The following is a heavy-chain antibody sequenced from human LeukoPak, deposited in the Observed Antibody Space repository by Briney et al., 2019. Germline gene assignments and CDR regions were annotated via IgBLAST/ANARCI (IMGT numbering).Heavy chain of an antibody. CDR3: ARDQSSYYFDY. J-gene: IGHJ4*02. Sequence: PGGSLRLSCAASGFTFSSYSMNGVRQAPGKGLEWGSSISSSSSYIYYADSVKGRFTISRDNAKNSLYLQMNSLRAEDTAVYYCARDQSSYYFDYWGQGTLVTVSS. CDR2: ISSSSSYI. V-gene: IGHV3-21*01. CDR1: GFTFSSYS. D-gene: IGHD2-2*01.